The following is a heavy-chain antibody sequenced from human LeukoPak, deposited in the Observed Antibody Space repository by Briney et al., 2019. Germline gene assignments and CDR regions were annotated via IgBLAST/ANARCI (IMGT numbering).Heavy chain of an antibody. CDR2: IYYSGST. CDR3: ARAGYGGNSDGEFAC. D-gene: IGHD4-17*01. Sequence: SETLSLTCTVSGVSISSYYWSWIRQPPGKGLEWIGYIYYSGSTNYNPSLKSRVTISVDTSKNQFSLKLSSVTAADTAVYYCARAGYGGNSDGEFACWGQRTLVTAS. V-gene: IGHV4-59*01. CDR1: GVSISSYY. J-gene: IGHJ4*02.